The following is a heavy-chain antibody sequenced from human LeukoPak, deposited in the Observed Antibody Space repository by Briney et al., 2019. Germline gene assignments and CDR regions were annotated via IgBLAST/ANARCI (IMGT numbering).Heavy chain of an antibody. J-gene: IGHJ4*02. CDR3: ATLGRPFDY. CDR1: GFTFSDFE. V-gene: IGHV3-48*03. CDR2: ISSDGGTE. Sequence: GGSLRLSCAVSGFTFSDFEMNWVRQAPGKGLEWISYISSDGGTELYADSVRGRFTISRDNAKNSLFLQMNRPTAEDTAFYYCATLGRPFDYWGQGSLVTVSS.